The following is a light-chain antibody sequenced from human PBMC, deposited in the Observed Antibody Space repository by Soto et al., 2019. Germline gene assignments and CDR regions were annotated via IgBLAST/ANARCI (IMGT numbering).Light chain of an antibody. CDR1: QSISSW. J-gene: IGKJ1*01. V-gene: IGKV1-5*01. Sequence: IQMSQSPSTVSASVGDRVTITCRASQSISSWLAWYQQKPGKAPKLLIYDASNLETGVPSRFSGSGSGTEFTLTISSLQPDDFATYYCQHYNSYSEAFGRGTKVDI. CDR3: QHYNSYSEA. CDR2: DAS.